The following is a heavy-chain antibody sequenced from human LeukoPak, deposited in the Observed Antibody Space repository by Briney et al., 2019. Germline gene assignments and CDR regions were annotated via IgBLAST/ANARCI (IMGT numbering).Heavy chain of an antibody. D-gene: IGHD5-12*01. CDR2: INPNSGGT. Sequence: ASVKVSCKASGYTFTSYGISWVRQAPGQGLEWMGWINPNSGGTNYAQKFQGRVTMTRDTSISTAYMELSRLRSDDTAVYYCARDRQGLRVPIGWFDPWGQGTLVTVSS. CDR1: GYTFTSYG. CDR3: ARDRQGLRVPIGWFDP. J-gene: IGHJ5*02. V-gene: IGHV1-2*02.